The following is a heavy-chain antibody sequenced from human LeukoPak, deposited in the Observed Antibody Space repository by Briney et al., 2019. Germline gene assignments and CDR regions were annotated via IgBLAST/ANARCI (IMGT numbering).Heavy chain of an antibody. D-gene: IGHD4-17*01. V-gene: IGHV4-38-2*01. Sequence: SETLSLTCAVSGYSISSGYYWGWIRQPPGKGLEWIGSIHHSGSTYYNPSPKSRVTISVDTSKNQFSLKLSSVTAADTAVYYCARLGDYREYWGQGTLVTVSS. J-gene: IGHJ4*02. CDR3: ARLGDYREY. CDR2: IHHSGST. CDR1: GYSISSGYY.